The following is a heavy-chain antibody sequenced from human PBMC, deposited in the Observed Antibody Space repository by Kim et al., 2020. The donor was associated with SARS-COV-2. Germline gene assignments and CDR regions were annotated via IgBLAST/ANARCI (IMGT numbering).Heavy chain of an antibody. CDR3: ARDPLVTTVTTVYYYGMDV. V-gene: IGHV3-21*01. J-gene: IGHJ6*02. Sequence: GGSLRLSCAASGFTFSSYSMNWVRQAPGKGLEWVSSISSSSYIYYADSVKGRFTISRDNAKNSLYLQMNSLRAEDTAVYYCARDPLVTTVTTVYYYGMDVWGQGTTVTVSS. D-gene: IGHD4-17*01. CDR2: ISSSSYI. CDR1: GFTFSSYS.